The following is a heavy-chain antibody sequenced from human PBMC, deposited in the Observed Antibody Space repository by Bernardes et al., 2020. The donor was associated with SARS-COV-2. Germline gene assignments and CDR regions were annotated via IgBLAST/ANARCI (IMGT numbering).Heavy chain of an antibody. J-gene: IGHJ5*02. V-gene: IGHV4-59*01. CDR2: FYSSGST. D-gene: IGHD1-1*01. CDR1: GASITSYS. Sequence: SATLSLTCAVSGASITSYSWSWIRQPPGRGLEWIGYFYSSGSTSYNPSLRSRVTISLDTSRTQFSLKLTSVTAADTAVYYCARQNTVHLGGFDWFDPWGQGTLVTVSS. CDR3: ARQNTVHLGGFDWFDP.